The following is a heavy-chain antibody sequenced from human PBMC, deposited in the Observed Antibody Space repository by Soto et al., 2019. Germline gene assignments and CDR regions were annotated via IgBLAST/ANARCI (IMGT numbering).Heavy chain of an antibody. CDR2: ISWNSGSI. D-gene: IGHD6-13*01. Sequence: GGSLRLSCAASGFTFDDYAMHWVRQAPGKGLEWVSGISWNSGSIGYADSVKGRFTISRDNAKNSLYLQMNSLRAEDTALYYCAKSQAGYSSSWYSGRPVFVGPYFDYWGQGTLVTVSS. CDR3: AKSQAGYSSSWYSGRPVFVGPYFDY. CDR1: GFTFDDYA. J-gene: IGHJ4*02. V-gene: IGHV3-9*01.